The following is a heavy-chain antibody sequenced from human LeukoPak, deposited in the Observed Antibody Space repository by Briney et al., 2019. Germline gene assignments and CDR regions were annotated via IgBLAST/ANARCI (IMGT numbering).Heavy chain of an antibody. CDR1: GFTFSSYS. Sequence: PGGSPRLSCAASGFTFSSYSMNWVRQAPGKGLEWVSYISSSSSTIYYADSVKGRFTISRDNAKNSLYLQMNSLRAEDTAVYYCARDGKTGTTQNAFDIWGQGTMVTVSS. J-gene: IGHJ3*02. CDR2: ISSSSSTI. D-gene: IGHD1-7*01. V-gene: IGHV3-48*01. CDR3: ARDGKTGTTQNAFDI.